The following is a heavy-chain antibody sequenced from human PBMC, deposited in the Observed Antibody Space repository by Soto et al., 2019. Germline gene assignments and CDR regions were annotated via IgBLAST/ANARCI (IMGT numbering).Heavy chain of an antibody. D-gene: IGHD3-3*01. Sequence: ASVKVSCKASGYTFTSYGISWVRQAPGQGLEWMGWISAYNGNTNYAQKHQGRVTMTTDTSTSTAYMELRSLRSDDTAVYYCARETIYDFWSGYYIRLNYYMDVWGKGTTVTVSS. J-gene: IGHJ6*03. V-gene: IGHV1-18*01. CDR1: GYTFTSYG. CDR2: ISAYNGNT. CDR3: ARETIYDFWSGYYIRLNYYMDV.